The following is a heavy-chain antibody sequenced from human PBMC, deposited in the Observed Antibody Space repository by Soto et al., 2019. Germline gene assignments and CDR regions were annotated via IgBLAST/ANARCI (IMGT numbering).Heavy chain of an antibody. CDR2: ISSSSSTI. D-gene: IGHD1-26*01. J-gene: IGHJ6*02. Sequence: QPGGSLRLSCAASGFTFSSYSMNWVRQAPGKGLEWVSYISSSSSTIYYADSVKGRFTISRDNAKNSLYLQMNSLRDEDTAVYYCARDERRASRSPTRYYYGMDVWGQGTTVTVSS. V-gene: IGHV3-48*02. CDR1: GFTFSSYS. CDR3: ARDERRASRSPTRYYYGMDV.